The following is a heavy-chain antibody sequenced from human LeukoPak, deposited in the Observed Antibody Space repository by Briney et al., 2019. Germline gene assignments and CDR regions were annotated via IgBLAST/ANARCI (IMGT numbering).Heavy chain of an antibody. CDR1: GFTFDDYA. CDR3: ARGVVVVPAAVPDY. Sequence: GGSLRLSCAASGFTFDDYAMHWVRQAPGKGLEWVSGISWNSGNIGYADSVKGRFTISRDNAKNSLYLQMNSLRAEDSAVYYCARGVVVVPAAVPDYWGQGTLVTVSS. V-gene: IGHV3-9*01. CDR2: ISWNSGNI. D-gene: IGHD2-2*01. J-gene: IGHJ4*02.